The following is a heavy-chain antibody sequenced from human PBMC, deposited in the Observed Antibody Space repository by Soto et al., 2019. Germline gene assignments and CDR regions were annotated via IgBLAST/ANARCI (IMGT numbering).Heavy chain of an antibody. CDR1: GFTVSSNY. CDR2: IYSGGAT. V-gene: IGHV3-66*01. D-gene: IGHD1-26*01. J-gene: IGHJ4*02. Sequence: EVQLVESGGGLVQSGGSLRLSCAASGFTVSSNYMSWVRQAPGKGLELVSVIYSGGATYYADSVKGRFTISRDNSKNTLFLQMNSLRAEDTAVYYCATDPGGGATPDYWGQGTLVTVSS. CDR3: ATDPGGGATPDY.